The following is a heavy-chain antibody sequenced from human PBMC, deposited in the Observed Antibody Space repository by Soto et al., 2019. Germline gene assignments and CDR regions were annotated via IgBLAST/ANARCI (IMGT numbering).Heavy chain of an antibody. Sequence: ETLSLTCTVSGGSISSYYWSWIRQPPGKGLEWIGYIYYSGSTNYNPSLKSRVTISVDTSKNQFSLKLSSVTAADTAVYYCARQEGLQYYDFWSGSNWFDPWGQGTLVTVSS. CDR2: IYYSGST. J-gene: IGHJ5*02. V-gene: IGHV4-59*08. D-gene: IGHD3-3*01. CDR3: ARQEGLQYYDFWSGSNWFDP. CDR1: GGSISSYY.